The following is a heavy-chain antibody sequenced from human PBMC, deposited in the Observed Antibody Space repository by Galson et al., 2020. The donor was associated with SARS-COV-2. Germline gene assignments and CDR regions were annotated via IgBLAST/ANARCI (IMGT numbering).Heavy chain of an antibody. CDR1: GYTFTSYG. J-gene: IGHJ4*02. V-gene: IGHV1-18*04. D-gene: IGHD6-13*01. CDR3: ARGGRATAASGLDY. Sequence: ASVKVSCKASGYTFTSYGITWVRQAPGQGLEWMGWISAYNGNTNYVQKFQGRVTMTTDTSTSTAYMELRSLRSDDTAVYYCARGGRATAASGLDYWGQGTLVTVSS. CDR2: ISAYNGNT.